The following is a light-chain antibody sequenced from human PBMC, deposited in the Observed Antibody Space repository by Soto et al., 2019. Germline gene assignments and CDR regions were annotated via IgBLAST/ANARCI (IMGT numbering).Light chain of an antibody. Sequence: QSVLTQPPSMSAAPGQKVTISCSGSSSNFGDNSVSWYQQVPGTAPRLLIYDNDKRPSGIPDRFSGSKSGTSATLGITGLQTGDEADYYCGTWDSSLSGVFGGGTKLTVL. CDR3: GTWDSSLSGV. CDR1: SSNFGDNS. J-gene: IGLJ2*01. V-gene: IGLV1-51*01. CDR2: DND.